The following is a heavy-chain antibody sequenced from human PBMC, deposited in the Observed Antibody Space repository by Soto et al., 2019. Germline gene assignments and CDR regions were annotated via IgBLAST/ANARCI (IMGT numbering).Heavy chain of an antibody. D-gene: IGHD1-1*01. CDR3: AKAGTHSYFDY. CDR2: LSVSGDNT. V-gene: IGHV3-23*01. Sequence: LRLSCAASGFTFSSYAMTWVRQAPGKGLEWVSSLSVSGDNTYYADSVKGRFTISRDNSKNTFYLQMSRLRADDTAEYYCAKAGTHSYFDYWGLGTLVTVSS. J-gene: IGHJ4*02. CDR1: GFTFSSYA.